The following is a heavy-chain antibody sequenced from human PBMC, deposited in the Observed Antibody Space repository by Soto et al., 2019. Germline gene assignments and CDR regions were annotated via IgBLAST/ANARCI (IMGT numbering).Heavy chain of an antibody. CDR3: ARTRVGGGNIDY. CDR1: GGSFSGYY. J-gene: IGHJ4*02. D-gene: IGHD2-15*01. Sequence: QVQLQQRGAGLLKPSETLSLTCAVYGGSFSGYYWSWIRQPPGKGLEWIGEINHSGSTNYNPSLKSRVTISVDTSKNQFSLKLSSVSAADTSVYYCARTRVGGGNIDYWGQGTLVTVSS. CDR2: INHSGST. V-gene: IGHV4-34*02.